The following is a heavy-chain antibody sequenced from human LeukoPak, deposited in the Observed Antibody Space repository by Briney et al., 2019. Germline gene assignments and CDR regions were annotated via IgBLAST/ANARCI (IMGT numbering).Heavy chain of an antibody. CDR1: GFTFSSYA. J-gene: IGHJ4*02. CDR2: ISGSGGST. D-gene: IGHD3-22*01. CDR3: AKPETYYYDSSGYYYGY. V-gene: IGHV3-23*01. Sequence: GGSLRLSCAASGFTFSSYAMSWVRQAPGKGLEWVSAISGSGGSTYYADSVKGRFTISRDNSKNTLYLQMNSLRAEDTAVYYCAKPETYYYDSSGYYYGYWGQGTLVTVSS.